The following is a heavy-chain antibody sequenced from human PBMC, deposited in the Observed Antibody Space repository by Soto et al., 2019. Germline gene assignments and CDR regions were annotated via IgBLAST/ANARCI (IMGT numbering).Heavy chain of an antibody. CDR2: ISSSSSYI. CDR3: ARDAQDIVVVVAATTYGMDV. J-gene: IGHJ6*02. CDR1: GFTFSSYS. D-gene: IGHD2-15*01. V-gene: IGHV3-21*01. Sequence: EVQLVESGGGPVKPGGSLRLSCAASGFTFSSYSMNWVRQAPGKGLEWVSSISSSSSYIYYADSVKGRFTISRDNAKNSLYLQMNSLRAEDTAVYYCARDAQDIVVVVAATTYGMDVWGQGTTVTVSS.